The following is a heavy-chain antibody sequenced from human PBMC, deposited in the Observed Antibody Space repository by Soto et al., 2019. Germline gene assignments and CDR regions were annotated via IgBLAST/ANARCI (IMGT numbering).Heavy chain of an antibody. D-gene: IGHD3-3*01. CDR1: GGSISSYY. J-gene: IGHJ4*02. CDR2: IYYSGST. Sequence: NPSETLSLTCTVSGGSISSYYWSWIRQPPGKGLEWIGYIYYSGSTNYNPSLKSRVTIPVDTSKNQFSLKLSSVTAADTAVYYCARISYDFWSGYYDRYFDYWGQGTLVTVSS. CDR3: ARISYDFWSGYYDRYFDY. V-gene: IGHV4-59*01.